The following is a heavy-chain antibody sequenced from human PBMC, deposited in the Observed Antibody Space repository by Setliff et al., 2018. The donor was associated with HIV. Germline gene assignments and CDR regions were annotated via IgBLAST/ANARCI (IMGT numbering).Heavy chain of an antibody. CDR2: IDAGNGDT. J-gene: IGHJ4*02. D-gene: IGHD6-19*01. CDR1: GYTFTSNA. V-gene: IGHV1-3*01. Sequence: ASVKVSCKASGYTFTSNAIHWVRQAPGQSLEWMGWIDAGNGDTKYSQKVQDRVTMTKDTSTSTAYMELRSLRSDDTAMYYCARRYTGGPLDYWGQGTLVTVSS. CDR3: ARRYTGGPLDY.